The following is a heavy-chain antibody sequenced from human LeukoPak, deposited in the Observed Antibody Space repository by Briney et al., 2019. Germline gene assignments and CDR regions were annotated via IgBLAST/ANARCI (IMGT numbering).Heavy chain of an antibody. Sequence: GGSLRLSCVVSGLSFNKDVMSWFRQAPGKGLEWVSSVSPGGVSPNHADSVKGRFTVSRDDSLNTLYLQMNSLRVDDTAVYYCAKVSTVTPLVTGTDYWGQGTLVTVSS. D-gene: IGHD4-11*01. J-gene: IGHJ4*02. CDR2: VSPGGVSP. CDR1: GLSFNKDV. CDR3: AKVSTVTPLVTGTDY. V-gene: IGHV3-23*01.